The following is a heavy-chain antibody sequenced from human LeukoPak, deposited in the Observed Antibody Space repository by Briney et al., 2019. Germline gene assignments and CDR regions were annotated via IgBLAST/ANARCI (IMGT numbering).Heavy chain of an antibody. CDR1: GFTFSSYA. CDR2: ISYDGSDK. V-gene: IGHV3-30*04. D-gene: IGHD1-26*01. J-gene: IGHJ4*02. Sequence: GGSLRLSCAASGFTFSSYAMHWVRQAPGKGLEWVAVISYDGSDKYSADSVKGRFTISRDNSKNTLYLQMNSLRAEDTAVYYCAKDQSDGFSGIVGGDYWGQGTLVTVSS. CDR3: AKDQSDGFSGIVGGDY.